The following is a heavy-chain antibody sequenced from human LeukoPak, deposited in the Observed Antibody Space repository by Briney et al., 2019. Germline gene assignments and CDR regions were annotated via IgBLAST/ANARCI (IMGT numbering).Heavy chain of an antibody. D-gene: IGHD3-9*01. J-gene: IGHJ4*02. V-gene: IGHV3-30*18. Sequence: PGRSLRLSCAASGFTFSTYGMRWVRQAPGKGLEWVAVTSFDGSNQYYADSVKGRFTISRDNFKSTLFLQMNSLTAEDTAVYYCAKGIRDFSWLPSFDWWGQGIQVTVSS. CDR2: TSFDGSNQ. CDR3: AKGIRDFSWLPSFDW. CDR1: GFTFSTYG.